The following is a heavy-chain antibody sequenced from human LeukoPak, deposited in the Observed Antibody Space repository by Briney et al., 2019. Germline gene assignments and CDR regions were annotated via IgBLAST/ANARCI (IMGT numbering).Heavy chain of an antibody. V-gene: IGHV4-59*08. D-gene: IGHD2-2*01. J-gene: IGHJ4*02. CDR2: IYYSGST. CDR3: AGEGYCSSTSCPVDY. CDR1: GGSIGGDH. Sequence: SETLSLTCTISGGSIGGDHWSWIRQPPGKGLEWIGYIYYSGSTNYNPSLKSRVTISVDTSKNQFSLKLSSVTAADTAVYYCAGEGYCSSTSCPVDYWGQGTLVTVSS.